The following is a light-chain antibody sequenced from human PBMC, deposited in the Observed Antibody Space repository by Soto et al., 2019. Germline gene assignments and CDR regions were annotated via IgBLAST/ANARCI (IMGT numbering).Light chain of an antibody. CDR1: SSDVGGYNY. V-gene: IGLV2-11*01. CDR3: CSYAVSYTLV. J-gene: IGLJ2*01. CDR2: DVS. Sequence: QSALTQPRSVSGSPGQSVTISCTGTSSDVGGYNYVSLYQQHPGKAPKLMIYDVSKRPSGVPDRFSGSKSGNPASLTISGLQAEDEADYYCCSYAVSYTLVFGGGTKLTVL.